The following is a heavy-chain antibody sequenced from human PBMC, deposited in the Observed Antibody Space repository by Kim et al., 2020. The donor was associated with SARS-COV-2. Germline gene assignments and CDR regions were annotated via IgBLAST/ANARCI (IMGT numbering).Heavy chain of an antibody. D-gene: IGHD3-16*01. J-gene: IGHJ3*02. V-gene: IGHV4-59*01. CDR1: GHSISSYY. Sequence: SETLSLTCTVSGHSISSYYWSWIRQPPGKGLEWIGCISYGGSTNYNASLKSRVSISVDTSKNQFSLKLSSVTAADTAVYYCARDPWGLVWGSFDIWGQGT. CDR2: ISYGGST. CDR3: ARDPWGLVWGSFDI.